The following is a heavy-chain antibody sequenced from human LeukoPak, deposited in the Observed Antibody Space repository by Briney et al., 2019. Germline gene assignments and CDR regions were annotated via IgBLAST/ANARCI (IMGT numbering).Heavy chain of an antibody. CDR2: ISAYNGNT. D-gene: IGHD3-3*01. Sequence: ASVKVSCKPSGYTFTTYGISWVRQAPGQGLEWMGWISAYNGNTNYAQKLQGRVTMTTDTSTSTAYMELRSLRSDDTAVYYCARDQYDFWSGYYFDYWGQGTLVTVSS. CDR3: ARDQYDFWSGYYFDY. J-gene: IGHJ4*02. V-gene: IGHV1-18*01. CDR1: GYTFTTYG.